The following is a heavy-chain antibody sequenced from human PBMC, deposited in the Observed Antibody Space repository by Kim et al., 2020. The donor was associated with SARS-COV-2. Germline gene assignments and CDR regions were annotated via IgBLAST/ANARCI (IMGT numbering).Heavy chain of an antibody. CDR3: VRGLRAFSNSGDNWFDP. Sequence: GGSLRLSCAASGFTFSSFFMHWVRQAPGKGPEWVTTISHDAKTVHYADSVRGRLTISRDNPKSTLFLQIDSLRPEDTAMYYCVRGLRAFSNSGDNWFDP. V-gene: IGHV3-30*04. CDR2: ISHDAKTV. CDR1: GFTFSSFF. D-gene: IGHD4-4*01. J-gene: IGHJ5*02.